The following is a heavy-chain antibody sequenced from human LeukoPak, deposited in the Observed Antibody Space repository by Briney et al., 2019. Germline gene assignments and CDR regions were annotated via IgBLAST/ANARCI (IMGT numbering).Heavy chain of an antibody. D-gene: IGHD3-9*01. CDR1: GFTLSNNA. CDR2: ISTSSDST. CDR3: AKASPYYDILTGYYYYFDD. J-gene: IGHJ4*02. Sequence: PGGSLRLSSVVSGFTLSNNAMSWVRQAPGKGLEWLSAISTSSDSTYYADSVKGRFTISRDKSKNMVYLQVSSLRAGDTAVYYCAKASPYYDILTGYYYYFDDWGQGTLVTVSS. V-gene: IGHV3-23*01.